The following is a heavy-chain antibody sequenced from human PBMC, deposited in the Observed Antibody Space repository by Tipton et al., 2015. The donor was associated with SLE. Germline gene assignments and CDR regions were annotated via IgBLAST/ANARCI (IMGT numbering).Heavy chain of an antibody. CDR3: ARRGYNYWYFDL. Sequence: SLGLSCATSGFTFRSYWMHWVRQAPGKGLEWVSSMSWNGVDIGYADSVKGRFTISRDNAKNSLYLQMNSLRPEDTAVYYRARRGYNYWYFDLWGRGALVTVSS. J-gene: IGHJ2*01. V-gene: IGHV3-9*01. D-gene: IGHD5-24*01. CDR1: GFTFRSYW. CDR2: MSWNGVDI.